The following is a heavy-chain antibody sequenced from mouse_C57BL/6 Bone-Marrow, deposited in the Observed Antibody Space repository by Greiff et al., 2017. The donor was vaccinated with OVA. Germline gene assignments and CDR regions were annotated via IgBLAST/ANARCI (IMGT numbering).Heavy chain of an antibody. J-gene: IGHJ3*01. V-gene: IGHV1-54*01. CDR1: GYAFTNYL. CDR2: INPGSGGT. D-gene: IGHD4-1*01. Sequence: QVQLQQSGAELVRPGTSVKVSCKASGYAFTNYLIEWVKQRPGQGLEWIGVINPGSGGTNYNEKFKGKATLTADKSSSTAYMQLSSLTSEDSAVYCCARANWDRVPFAYWGQGTLVTVSA. CDR3: ARANWDRVPFAY.